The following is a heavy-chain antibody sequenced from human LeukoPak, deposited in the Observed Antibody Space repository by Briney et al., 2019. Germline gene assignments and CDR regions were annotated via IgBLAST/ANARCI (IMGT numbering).Heavy chain of an antibody. V-gene: IGHV3-9*01. CDR3: AKGIVGAPDDAFDI. D-gene: IGHD1-26*01. J-gene: IGHJ3*02. CDR2: ISWNSGSI. CDR1: GFTFSSYW. Sequence: GGSLRLSCAASGFTFSSYWMHWVRQAPGKGLEWVSGISWNSGSIGYADSVKGRFTISRDNAKNSLYLQMNSLRAEDTALYYCAKGIVGAPDDAFDIWGQGTMVTVSS.